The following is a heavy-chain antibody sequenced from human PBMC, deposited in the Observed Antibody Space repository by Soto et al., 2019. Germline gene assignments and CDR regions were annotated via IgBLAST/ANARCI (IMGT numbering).Heavy chain of an antibody. Sequence: SVKVSCKASGGPFSSYAISWVRQAPGQGLEWMGGIIPIFGTANYAQKFQGRVTITADESTSTAYMELSSLRSEDTAVYYCARDLSSGTDYYYYGMDVWGQGTTATVSS. D-gene: IGHD6-19*01. J-gene: IGHJ6*02. CDR1: GGPFSSYA. CDR2: IIPIFGTA. V-gene: IGHV1-69*13. CDR3: ARDLSSGTDYYYYGMDV.